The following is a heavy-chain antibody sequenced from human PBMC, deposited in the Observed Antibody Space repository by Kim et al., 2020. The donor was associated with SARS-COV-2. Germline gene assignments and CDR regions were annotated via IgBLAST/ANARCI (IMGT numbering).Heavy chain of an antibody. Sequence: SLKVSCKASGGTFSSYAISWVRQAPGQGLEWMGRIIPILGIANYAQKFQGRVTITADKSTSTAYMELSSLRSEDTAVYYCARDRGLVISSGYDYGSYYGVDVWGQGTTVTVSS. CDR2: IIPILGIA. V-gene: IGHV1-69*04. J-gene: IGHJ6*02. D-gene: IGHD5-12*01. CDR3: ARDRGLVISSGYDYGSYYGVDV. CDR1: GGTFSSYA.